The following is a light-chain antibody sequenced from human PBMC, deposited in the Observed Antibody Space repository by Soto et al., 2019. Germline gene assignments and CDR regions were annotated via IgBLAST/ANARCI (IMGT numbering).Light chain of an antibody. Sequence: DIQLTQSPSFLCASVGDRVTVTCRASQDISTHFGWYQQKPGKAPKLLIYAASTLQSGVPSRFSGSGSGTEFTLTISCLQSEDFATYYCQQYYSYPPTFGQGTKVDIK. CDR1: QDISTH. J-gene: IGKJ1*01. CDR3: QQYYSYPPT. V-gene: IGKV1-9*01. CDR2: AAS.